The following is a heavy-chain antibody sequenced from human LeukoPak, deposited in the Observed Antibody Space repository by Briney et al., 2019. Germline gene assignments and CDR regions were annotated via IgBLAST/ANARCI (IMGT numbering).Heavy chain of an antibody. V-gene: IGHV7-4-1*02. CDR2: INTNTGNP. CDR1: GGTFSSYA. J-gene: IGHJ4*02. Sequence: ASVKVSCKASGGTFSSYAISWVRQAPGQGLEWMGWINTNTGNPTYAQGFTGRFVFSLDTSVSTAYLQISSLKAEDTAVYYCASALGPSIAAADVVALDYWGQGTLVTVSS. D-gene: IGHD6-13*01. CDR3: ASALGPSIAAADVVALDY.